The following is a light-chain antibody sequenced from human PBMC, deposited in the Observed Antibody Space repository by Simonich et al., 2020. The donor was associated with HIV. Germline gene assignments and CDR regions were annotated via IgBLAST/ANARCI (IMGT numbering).Light chain of an antibody. CDR1: QSRLHSNGYNY. CDR3: MQAVQTPPT. CDR2: LGS. J-gene: IGKJ4*01. V-gene: IGKV2-28*01. Sequence: DIVMTQSTLSLPVTPGEPASISCRSSQSRLHSNGYNYLDWYLQKPGQSPQLLIYLGSNRASGVPDRFSGSGSGTDFTLKISRVEAGDVGVYYCMQAVQTPPTFGGGTKVEIK.